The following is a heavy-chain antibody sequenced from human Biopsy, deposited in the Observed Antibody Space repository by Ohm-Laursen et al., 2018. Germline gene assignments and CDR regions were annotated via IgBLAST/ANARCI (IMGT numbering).Heavy chain of an antibody. Sequence: SRRLSFSASGLRFRMYAMSWVRQAPGKGLEWVSAIGGSGGGTYYADSVKGRFTISRDDSKNTVYLQMNSLRVEDRAVYYCARPMSRVVAYGMDVWGQGTTVTVSS. CDR1: GLRFRMYA. CDR2: IGGSGGGT. CDR3: ARPMSRVVAYGMDV. J-gene: IGHJ6*02. V-gene: IGHV3-23*01. D-gene: IGHD2-15*01.